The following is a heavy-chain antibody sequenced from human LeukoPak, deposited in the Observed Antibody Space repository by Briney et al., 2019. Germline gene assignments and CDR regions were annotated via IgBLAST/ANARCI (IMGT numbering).Heavy chain of an antibody. Sequence: PSETLSLTCTVSGGSISSGSYYWSWIRQPAGKGLEWIGRIYTSGSTNYNPSLKSRVTISVDTSKNQFSLKLSPVTAADTAVYYCARDLGYYYDSSGYVNWFDPWGQGTLVTVSS. J-gene: IGHJ5*02. CDR3: ARDLGYYYDSSGYVNWFDP. CDR2: IYTSGST. CDR1: GGSISSGSYY. V-gene: IGHV4-61*02. D-gene: IGHD3-22*01.